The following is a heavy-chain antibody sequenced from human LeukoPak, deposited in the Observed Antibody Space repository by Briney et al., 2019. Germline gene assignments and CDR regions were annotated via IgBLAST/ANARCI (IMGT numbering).Heavy chain of an antibody. CDR3: ARELTGEAMNV. V-gene: IGHV3-30-3*01. CDR2: TSYDGGTR. J-gene: IGHJ6*02. D-gene: IGHD7-27*01. Sequence: PGRSLRLSCAASGFTFSSYIMHWVRQAPGQGLEWLAVTSYDGGTRYYAESVKGRFTISGDNSKNTLYLQMNSLRAEDTAVYFCARELTGEAMNVWGQGTTVTVSS. CDR1: GFTFSSYI.